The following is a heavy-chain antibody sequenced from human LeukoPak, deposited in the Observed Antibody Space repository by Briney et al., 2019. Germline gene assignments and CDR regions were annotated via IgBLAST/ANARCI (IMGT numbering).Heavy chain of an antibody. J-gene: IGHJ3*02. D-gene: IGHD2/OR15-2a*01. CDR3: LTIVETTFDAFDI. Sequence: GGSLRLSCAASGFTFSKYWLHWLRQAPGKGLVWVSRINPDDKSASYADSVKGRFTIARDDARKTLYLQMNSLRAADTAVYYCLTIVETTFDAFDIWGQGTMVTVSS. V-gene: IGHV3-74*01. CDR2: INPDDKSA. CDR1: GFTFSKYW.